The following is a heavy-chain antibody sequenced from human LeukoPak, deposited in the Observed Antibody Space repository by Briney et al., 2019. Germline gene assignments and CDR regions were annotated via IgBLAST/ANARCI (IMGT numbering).Heavy chain of an antibody. CDR2: FDPEDGET. CDR3: ATEPNYYYGSGSYYQFDY. J-gene: IGHJ4*02. CDR1: GYTLTELS. V-gene: IGHV1-24*01. Sequence: GASVKVSCKVPGYTLTELSMHWVRQAPGKGLEWMGGFDPEDGETIYAQKFQGRVTMTEDTSTDTAYMELSSLRSEDTAVYYCATEPNYYYGSGSYYQFDYWGQGTLVTVSS. D-gene: IGHD3-10*01.